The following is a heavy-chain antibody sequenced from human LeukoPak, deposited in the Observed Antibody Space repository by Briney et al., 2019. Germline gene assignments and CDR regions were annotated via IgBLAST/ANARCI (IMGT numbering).Heavy chain of an antibody. D-gene: IGHD2-15*01. Sequence: PGGSLRLSXGASGFSFSDYWMTWVCQAPGKGLEWVANINQDGSEEYYVASVKGRFTISRDNAKNSLYLQMTSLRAEDTAVYYCARDGSKSCSGGSCYLNWFDPWGQGTLVTVSS. V-gene: IGHV3-7*01. CDR1: GFSFSDYW. CDR3: ARDGSKSCSGGSCYLNWFDP. CDR2: INQDGSEE. J-gene: IGHJ5*02.